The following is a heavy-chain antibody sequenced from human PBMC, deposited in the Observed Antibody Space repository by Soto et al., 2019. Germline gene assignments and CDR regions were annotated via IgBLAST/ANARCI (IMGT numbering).Heavy chain of an antibody. V-gene: IGHV4-30-4*01. CDR3: ARGYYDSSGYDRWFDP. Sequence: PSETLSLTCTVSGGSISSGDYYWSWIRQPPGKGLEWIGYIYYSGSTYYNPSLKSRVTISVDTSKNQFSLKLSSVTAADTAVYYCARGYYDSSGYDRWFDPWGQGTLVTVSS. J-gene: IGHJ5*02. CDR1: GGSISSGDYY. D-gene: IGHD3-22*01. CDR2: IYYSGST.